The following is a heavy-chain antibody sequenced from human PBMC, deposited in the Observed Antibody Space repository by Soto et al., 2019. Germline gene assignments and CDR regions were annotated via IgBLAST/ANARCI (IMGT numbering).Heavy chain of an antibody. D-gene: IGHD3-16*01. CDR2: IIPIFGTA. CDR1: GGTFSSYA. CDR3: ARVIQSYPSPLGAFDI. J-gene: IGHJ3*02. Sequence: QVQLVQSGAEVKKPGSSVKVSCKASGGTFSSYAISWVRQAPGQGLEWMGGIIPIFGTANYAQKFQGRVTITADESTSTAYMELSSLRSEDTAVYYCARVIQSYPSPLGAFDIWGQGTMVTVSS. V-gene: IGHV1-69*01.